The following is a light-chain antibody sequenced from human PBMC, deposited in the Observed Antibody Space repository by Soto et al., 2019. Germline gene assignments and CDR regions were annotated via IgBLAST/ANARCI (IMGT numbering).Light chain of an antibody. J-gene: IGKJ4*01. Sequence: DIQVTQSPSSVSASVGDRVTITCRSSQDINNWLAWYQQKPGKAPKLLIYTTSNLQSGVPSRFSGSGSGTDFTLTISSLQPEDFATYYCQQANSFPLTFGGGTKVEIK. CDR3: QQANSFPLT. CDR2: TTS. CDR1: QDINNW. V-gene: IGKV1D-12*01.